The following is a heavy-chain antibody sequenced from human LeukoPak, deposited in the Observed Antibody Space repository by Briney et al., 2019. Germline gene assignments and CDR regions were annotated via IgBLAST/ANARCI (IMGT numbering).Heavy chain of an antibody. Sequence: GGSLRLSRAASGFTFSSYAMSWVRQAPGKGLEWVSAISGSGGSTYYADSVKGRFTISRDNSKNTLYLQMNSLRAEDTAVYYCANFVGATPDAFDIWGQGTMVTVSS. CDR3: ANFVGATPDAFDI. V-gene: IGHV3-23*01. CDR2: ISGSGGST. D-gene: IGHD1-26*01. CDR1: GFTFSSYA. J-gene: IGHJ3*02.